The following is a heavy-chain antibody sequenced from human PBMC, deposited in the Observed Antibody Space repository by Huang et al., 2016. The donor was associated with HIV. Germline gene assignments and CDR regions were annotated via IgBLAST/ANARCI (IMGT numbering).Heavy chain of an antibody. CDR1: GFTFSKFA. CDR3: TKGHYYDTNGYVAFDI. CDR2: ISNEGSSK. V-gene: IGHV3-30*18. J-gene: IGHJ3*02. D-gene: IGHD3-22*01. Sequence: QVQLVESGGGVVRPGRSLRLSCAASGFTFSKFAMHWVRQAPGKGREWMEVISNEGSSKHYADSVTGRLTISRDNSNNTLYLQMNSLTVEDTAVYYCTKGHYYDTNGYVAFDIWGQGTMVTVSS.